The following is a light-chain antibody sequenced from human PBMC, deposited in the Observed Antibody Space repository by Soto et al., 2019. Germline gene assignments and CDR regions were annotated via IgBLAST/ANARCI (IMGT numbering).Light chain of an antibody. CDR1: QSVDSTY. V-gene: IGKV3-20*01. J-gene: IGKJ5*01. CDR3: QHYVERSPIT. Sequence: EIVLTQSPGTLSLSPGERATLSCRASQSVDSTYLAWYQQKPDQSPRLLIYATSTRAAGIPDRFSGSGSGTDFTLTISRLEPEDFALYYCQHYVERSPITFGQGTRLEN. CDR2: ATS.